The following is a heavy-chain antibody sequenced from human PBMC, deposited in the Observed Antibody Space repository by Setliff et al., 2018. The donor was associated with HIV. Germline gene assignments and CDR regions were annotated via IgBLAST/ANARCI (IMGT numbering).Heavy chain of an antibody. CDR2: INPSSGST. V-gene: IGHV1-46*01. CDR3: AKSSADYGDYFSFDS. D-gene: IGHD4-17*01. Sequence: ASVKVSCKASGYTFTSYYMHWVRQAPGQGLEWMGIINPSSGSTTYAQKFQGRVTMTRDTSISTAYMDVRRLRSDDTAVYYCAKSSADYGDYFSFDSWGQGTLVTVSS. J-gene: IGHJ4*02. CDR1: GYTFTSYY.